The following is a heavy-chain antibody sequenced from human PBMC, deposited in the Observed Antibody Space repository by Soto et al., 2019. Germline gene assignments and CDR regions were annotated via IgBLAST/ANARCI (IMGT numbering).Heavy chain of an antibody. Sequence: SVKVPCNASGYTFAGDYIHWGLQAPGQSLDWMGLINPNTGETNYAQKFQGWFTMTRDTSISTAYMELTRLRSDDTAVYYCATGSYSSGWSWGNWGQ. J-gene: IGHJ1*01. V-gene: IGHV1-2*04. CDR3: ATGSYSSGWSWGN. D-gene: IGHD6-19*01. CDR2: INPNTGET. CDR1: GYTFAGDY.